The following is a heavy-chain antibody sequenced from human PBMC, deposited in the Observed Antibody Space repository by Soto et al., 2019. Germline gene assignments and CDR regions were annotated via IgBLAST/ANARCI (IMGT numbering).Heavy chain of an antibody. J-gene: IGHJ6*02. CDR3: ARSVSGDSGYEYYYYYGMDV. Sequence: PGESLKISCKGSGYSFTSYWISWVRQMPGKGLEWMGRIDPSDSYTNYSPSFQGHVTISADKSISTAYLQWSSLKAPDTAMYYCARSVSGDSGYEYYYYYGMDVWGQGTTVTVSS. CDR1: GYSFTSYW. CDR2: IDPSDSYT. D-gene: IGHD5-12*01. V-gene: IGHV5-10-1*01.